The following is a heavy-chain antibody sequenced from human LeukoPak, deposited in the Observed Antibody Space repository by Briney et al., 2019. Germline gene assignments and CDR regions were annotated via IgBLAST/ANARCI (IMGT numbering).Heavy chain of an antibody. J-gene: IGHJ4*02. V-gene: IGHV1-2*02. CDR2: SDPKSGAT. Sequence: ASVQVSCKTSGYSFTSYYIHWLRQAPGQRFEWMGWSDPKSGATKYEHFQGRVTMTRDTSISTAYMELSRLTSDDTAVYYCARGNFYDNKGYSPELRYWGQGTLVTVSS. D-gene: IGHD3-10*01. CDR1: GYSFTSYY. CDR3: ARGNFYDNKGYSPELRY.